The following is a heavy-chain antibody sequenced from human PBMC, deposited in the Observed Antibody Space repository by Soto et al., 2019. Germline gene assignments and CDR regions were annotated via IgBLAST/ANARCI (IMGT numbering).Heavy chain of an antibody. Sequence: QLQLQESGPGLVKPSETLSLTCSVSGGSIISSSYYWVWIRQPPGKGLEWIGDVYYSGTTHYNPSLKSRVTISVDTSKNPFSLRLSSVTAADTAVYYCARLRPPGNWFDPWGQGTLVTVSS. CDR1: GGSIISSSYY. V-gene: IGHV4-39*01. CDR3: ARLRPPGNWFDP. J-gene: IGHJ5*02. CDR2: VYYSGTT.